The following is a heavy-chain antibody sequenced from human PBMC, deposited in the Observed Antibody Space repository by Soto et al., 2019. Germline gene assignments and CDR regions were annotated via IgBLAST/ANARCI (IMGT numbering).Heavy chain of an antibody. D-gene: IGHD3-22*01. CDR2: INRDGREK. J-gene: IGHJ4*02. CDR3: TRAPEGSGSYYYFDF. V-gene: IGHV3-7*03. Sequence: LRLSCAASGFTFSNYWMSWVRQAPGKGLQWVANINRDGREKYYVDSLKGRFTISRDNADNSLHLQLNSLRDEDTAVYYCTRAPEGSGSYYYFDFWGRGTLVTVSS. CDR1: GFTFSNYW.